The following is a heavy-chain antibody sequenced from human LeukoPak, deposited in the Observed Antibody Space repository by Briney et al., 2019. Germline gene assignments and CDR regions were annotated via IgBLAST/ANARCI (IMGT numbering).Heavy chain of an antibody. CDR2: INPNSGGT. Sequence: ASVKVSCKASGYTFTGYYMHWVRRAPGQGLEWMGRINPNSGGTNYAQKFQGRVTMTRDTSISTAYMELSRLRSDDTAVYYCARETLSGARFDPWGQGTLVTVSS. J-gene: IGHJ5*02. CDR3: ARETLSGARFDP. CDR1: GYTFTGYY. D-gene: IGHD1-26*01. V-gene: IGHV1-2*06.